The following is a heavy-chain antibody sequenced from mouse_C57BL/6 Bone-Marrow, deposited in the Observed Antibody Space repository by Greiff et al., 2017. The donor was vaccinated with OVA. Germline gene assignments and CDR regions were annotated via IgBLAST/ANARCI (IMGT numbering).Heavy chain of an antibody. J-gene: IGHJ2*01. CDR3: ALWLRQYYFDY. V-gene: IGHV5-4*01. Sequence: EVQLVESGGGLVKPGGSLKLSCAASGFTFSSYAMSWVRQTPEKRLEWVATISDGGSYTYYPDNVKGRFTISRDNAKNNLYLQMSHLKSEDTAMYYCALWLRQYYFDYWGQGTTLTVSS. D-gene: IGHD2-2*01. CDR2: ISDGGSYT. CDR1: GFTFSSYA.